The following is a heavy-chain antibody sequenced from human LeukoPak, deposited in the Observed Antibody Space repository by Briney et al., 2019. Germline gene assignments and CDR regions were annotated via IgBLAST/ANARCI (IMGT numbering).Heavy chain of an antibody. D-gene: IGHD3-10*01. Sequence: PSETLSLTCTVSGASISTGGFYWTWIRQPPGEGLEWIGYIYYTGSVDYNASLKSRLTISLDTSKNRFSLKLNSVTAADTAVYYCARDHSYYFGSQTSTLDVWGQGTAVTVSS. J-gene: IGHJ6*02. CDR1: GASISTGGFY. CDR2: IYYTGSV. V-gene: IGHV4-31*03. CDR3: ARDHSYYFGSQTSTLDV.